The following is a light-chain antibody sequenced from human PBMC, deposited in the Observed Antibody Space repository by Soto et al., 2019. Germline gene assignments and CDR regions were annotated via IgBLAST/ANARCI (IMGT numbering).Light chain of an antibody. J-gene: IGKJ1*01. CDR1: QSISSY. CDR2: AAS. Sequence: DIQMTQSPTSLSASVGDIVIITFRASQSISSYLNWYQQKPGKAPELLIYAASNLQSGVPSRFRGSGSGTDFTLSIRSLQPDDFATYYCQHYNSYSEAFGQGTKVDIK. V-gene: IGKV1-39*01. CDR3: QHYNSYSEA.